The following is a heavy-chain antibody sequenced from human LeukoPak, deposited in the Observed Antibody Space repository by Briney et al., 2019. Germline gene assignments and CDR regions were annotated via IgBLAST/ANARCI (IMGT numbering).Heavy chain of an antibody. CDR3: ARDRERVVATMGYY. D-gene: IGHD5-12*01. J-gene: IGHJ4*02. Sequence: ASVKVSCKASGYTFTSYGVSWVRQAPGQGLEWMGWISAYNGNTNYAQKLQGRVTMTTDTSTSTAYMELRSLRSDDTAVYYCARDRERVVATMGYYWGQGTLVTVSS. CDR2: ISAYNGNT. V-gene: IGHV1-18*01. CDR1: GYTFTSYG.